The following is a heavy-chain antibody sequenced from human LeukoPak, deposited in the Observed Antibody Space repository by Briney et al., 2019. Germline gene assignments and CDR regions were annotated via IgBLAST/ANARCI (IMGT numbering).Heavy chain of an antibody. J-gene: IGHJ4*02. CDR1: GGSFSGYY. V-gene: IGHV4-34*01. CDR3: ARGPTYYDFWSVTAFDY. CDR2: INHSGST. D-gene: IGHD3-3*01. Sequence: SETLSLTCAVYGGSFSGYYWSWIRQPPGKGLEWIGEINHSGSTNYNPSLKSRVTISVDTSKNQFSLKLSSVTAADTAVYYCARGPTYYDFWSVTAFDYWGQGTLVTVSS.